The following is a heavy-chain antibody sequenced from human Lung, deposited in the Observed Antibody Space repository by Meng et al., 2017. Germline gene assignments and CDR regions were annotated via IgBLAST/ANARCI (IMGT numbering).Heavy chain of an antibody. V-gene: IGHV1-18*01. CDR3: ARGTPGRSYSDY. D-gene: IGHD3-10*01. Sequence: QVQPVQSGPEVKKPGASVKVACKASDYTFTGYGVSWVRQAPGQGLEWMAWLGAHDSDTSHAPKFQGRVTVSADRPTATAYMELRSLRSDDTAVYYCARGTPGRSYSDYWGQGTLVTVSS. J-gene: IGHJ4*02. CDR2: LGAHDSDT. CDR1: DYTFTGYG.